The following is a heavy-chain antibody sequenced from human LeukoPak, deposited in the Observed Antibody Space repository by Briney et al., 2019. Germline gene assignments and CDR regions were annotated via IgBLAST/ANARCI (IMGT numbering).Heavy chain of an antibody. Sequence: ASVKVSCKASGYTFTGYCVHWVRQAPGQGLEWMGWINPNSGGTNYAQKFQGRVTMTRDTSISTAYMELSRLRSDDTAVYYCARGRGGSYLVVDYWGQGTLVTVSS. CDR1: GYTFTGYC. D-gene: IGHD1-26*01. V-gene: IGHV1-2*02. J-gene: IGHJ4*02. CDR2: INPNSGGT. CDR3: ARGRGGSYLVVDY.